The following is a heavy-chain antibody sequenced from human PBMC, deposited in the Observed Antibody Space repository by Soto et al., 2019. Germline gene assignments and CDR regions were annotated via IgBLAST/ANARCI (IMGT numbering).Heavy chain of an antibody. CDR2: INHSGST. V-gene: IGHV4-34*01. J-gene: IGHJ4*02. Sequence: TSETLSLTCAVYGGSFSGYYWSWIRQPPGKGLEWIGEINHSGSTNYNPSLKSRVTISVDTSKNQFSLKLSSVTAADTAVYYCARGVVLEDYWGQGTLVTVSS. CDR3: ARGVVLEDY. D-gene: IGHD1-1*01. CDR1: GGSFSGYY.